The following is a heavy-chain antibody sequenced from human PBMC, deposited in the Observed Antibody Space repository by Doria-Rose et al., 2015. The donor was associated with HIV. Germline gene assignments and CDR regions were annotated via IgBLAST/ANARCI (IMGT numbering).Heavy chain of an antibody. CDR1: GFTFDDYA. CDR2: ISWNSGSI. D-gene: IGHD1-26*01. J-gene: IGHJ4*02. Sequence: ASGFTFDDYAMHWVRQAPGKGLEWVSGISWNSGSIGYADSVKGRFTISRDNAKNSLYLQMNSLRAEDTALYYCAKATSGSYYGYYFDYWGQGTLVTVSS. CDR3: AKATSGSYYGYYFDY. V-gene: IGHV3-9*01.